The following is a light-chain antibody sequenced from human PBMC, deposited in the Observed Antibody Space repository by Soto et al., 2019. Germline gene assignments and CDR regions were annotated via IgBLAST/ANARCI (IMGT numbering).Light chain of an antibody. V-gene: IGLV2-14*03. CDR2: DVS. CDR3: SSYTATNVV. Sequence: QSALTQPASVSGSPGQSISISCTGTSSDVGDYNYVSWYQQHPDKAPKLMIYDVSDRPSGVSDRFSGSKSGSSASLTISGLQAEDEADYYCSSYTATNVVFGGGNKLTVL. J-gene: IGLJ2*01. CDR1: SSDVGDYNY.